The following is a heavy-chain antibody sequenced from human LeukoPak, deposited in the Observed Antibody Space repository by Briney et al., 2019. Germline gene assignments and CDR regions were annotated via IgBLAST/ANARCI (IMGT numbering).Heavy chain of an antibody. D-gene: IGHD5-18*01. Sequence: GGSLRLSCAASGFTFSSYGMHWVRQAPGKGLEWVAVISYDGSNKYYADSVKGRFTISRDNAKNSLFLQMNSLRAEDTAVYCARVHSYGFSYYFYYMDVWGKGTTVTVSS. CDR3: ARVHSYGFSYYFYYMDV. CDR1: GFTFSSYG. J-gene: IGHJ6*03. CDR2: ISYDGSNK. V-gene: IGHV3-30*03.